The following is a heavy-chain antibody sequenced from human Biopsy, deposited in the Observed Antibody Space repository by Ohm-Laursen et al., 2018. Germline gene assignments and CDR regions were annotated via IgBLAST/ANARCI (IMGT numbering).Heavy chain of an antibody. V-gene: IGHV3-33*01. CDR1: GFTFSGYG. J-gene: IGHJ6*03. D-gene: IGHD3-10*01. Sequence: SLRLSCAASGFTFSGYGMHWVRQAPGKGLEWVAVIWYDGTDKFYADSVKGRFTISRDNSKNTLYLHMNSLRATDTAVYYCARDRYYGSENYFSHYNMDVWGQGTTVTVSS. CDR2: IWYDGTDK. CDR3: ARDRYYGSENYFSHYNMDV.